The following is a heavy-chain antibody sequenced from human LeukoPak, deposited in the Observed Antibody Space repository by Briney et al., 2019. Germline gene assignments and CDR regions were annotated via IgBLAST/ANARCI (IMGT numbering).Heavy chain of an antibody. CDR1: GYTFTGYY. V-gene: IGHV1-2*02. CDR2: INPNSGGT. CDR3: ARADILTGYYQLDY. J-gene: IGHJ4*02. D-gene: IGHD3-9*01. Sequence: ASVKVSCKASGYTFTGYYMHWVRQAPGQGLEWMGWINPNSGGTNYAQKFQGRVTMTRDTSISTAYMELSRLRSDDTAVYYCARADILTGYYQLDYWGQGTLVTVSS.